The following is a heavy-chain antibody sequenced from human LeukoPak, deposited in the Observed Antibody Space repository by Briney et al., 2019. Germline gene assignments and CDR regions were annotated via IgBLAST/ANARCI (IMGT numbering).Heavy chain of an antibody. Sequence: GASVKVSCKASGGTFSSYAISWVRQAPGQGLEWMGGIIPIFGTANYAQKFQGRVTINADESTSTAYMDLSSLRSEDTAVYYCARYIEANYGERYYYYMDVWGKGTTVTISS. CDR2: IIPIFGTA. CDR3: ARYIEANYGERYYYYMDV. D-gene: IGHD4-17*01. V-gene: IGHV1-69*13. CDR1: GGTFSSYA. J-gene: IGHJ6*03.